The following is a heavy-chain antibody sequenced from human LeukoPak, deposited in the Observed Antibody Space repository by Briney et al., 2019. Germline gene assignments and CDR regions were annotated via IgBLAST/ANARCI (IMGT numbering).Heavy chain of an antibody. D-gene: IGHD3-3*01. CDR3: ARAAHYDFWREYGVAFDI. V-gene: IGHV3-33*01. Sequence: PGRSLRLSCAASGFTFTNHGFHWVRQAPGKGLEWVALIWYDGSKKVYVDSVKGRFTISRDDLKSTLYLQMNSLRDEDTAVYYCARAAHYDFWREYGVAFDIWGQGTMVTVSS. CDR1: GFTFTNHG. J-gene: IGHJ3*02. CDR2: IWYDGSKK.